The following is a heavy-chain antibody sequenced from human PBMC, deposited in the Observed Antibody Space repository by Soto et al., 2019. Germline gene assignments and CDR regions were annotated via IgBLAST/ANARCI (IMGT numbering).Heavy chain of an antibody. CDR3: AREGRYCISTSCYAEDYYYYGMDV. V-gene: IGHV1-2*04. D-gene: IGHD2-2*01. J-gene: IGHJ6*01. CDR1: GYTFTGYY. Sequence: QVQLVQSRAEVKKPGASVKVSCKASGYTFTGYYMHWVRQAPGQGLEWMGWINPNSGGTNYAQKFQGWVTMTRDTSISTAYMELSRLRSDDTAVYYCAREGRYCISTSCYAEDYYYYGMDVW. CDR2: INPNSGGT.